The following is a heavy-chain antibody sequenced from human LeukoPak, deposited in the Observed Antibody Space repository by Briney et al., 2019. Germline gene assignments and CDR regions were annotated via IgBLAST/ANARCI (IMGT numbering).Heavy chain of an antibody. CDR1: GGSISSYY. J-gene: IGHJ6*03. D-gene: IGHD2-2*01. CDR2: IYTSGST. CDR3: ARVGYCSSTSCYPQIRYYYYYMDV. Sequence: KPSETLSLTCTVSGGSISSYYWSWIRQPAGKGPEWIGRIYTSGSTNYNPSLKSRVTMSVDTSKNQFSLKLSSVTAADTAVYYCARVGYCSSTSCYPQIRYYYYYMDVWGKGTTVTVSS. V-gene: IGHV4-4*07.